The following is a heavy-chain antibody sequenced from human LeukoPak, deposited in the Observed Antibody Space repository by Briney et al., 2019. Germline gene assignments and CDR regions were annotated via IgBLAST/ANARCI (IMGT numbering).Heavy chain of an antibody. CDR3: AGELELRDAFDI. J-gene: IGHJ3*02. V-gene: IGHV1-18*01. CDR2: ISAYNGNT. Sequence: GSSVKVSCKASGYTFTSYGISLVRQAPGQGLEWMGWISAYNGNTNYAQKLQGRVTMTTDTSTSTAYMELRSLRSDDTAVYYCAGELELRDAFDIWGQGTMVTVSS. D-gene: IGHD1-7*01. CDR1: GYTFTSYG.